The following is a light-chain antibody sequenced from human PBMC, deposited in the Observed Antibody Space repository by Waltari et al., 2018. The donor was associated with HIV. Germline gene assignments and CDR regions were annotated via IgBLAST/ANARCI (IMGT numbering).Light chain of an antibody. V-gene: IGLV2-14*01. Sequence: QSALTQPASVSGSPGQSITMSCTGATSDVGASDSVSWYQQHPGKAPKLIIYEVTNRPSGVSNRFSGSKSGITASLTISGLQTEDEADYYCSSYTNINTVVFGGGTKLTVL. CDR3: SSYTNINTVV. CDR1: TSDVGASDS. J-gene: IGLJ2*01. CDR2: EVT.